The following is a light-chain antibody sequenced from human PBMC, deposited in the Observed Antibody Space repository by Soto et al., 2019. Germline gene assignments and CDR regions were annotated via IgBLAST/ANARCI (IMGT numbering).Light chain of an antibody. Sequence: QSALTQPRSVAGCPGQSVAISCTGTSSDVGGYNYVSWYQQHPGKAPKLLIYAVNMRPSGVPDRFSGSKSGNTASLTISGLQAEDEADYSCCSYAGSYTWVFGGGTKLTVL. CDR3: CSYAGSYTWV. J-gene: IGLJ3*02. CDR1: SSDVGGYNY. V-gene: IGLV2-11*01. CDR2: AVN.